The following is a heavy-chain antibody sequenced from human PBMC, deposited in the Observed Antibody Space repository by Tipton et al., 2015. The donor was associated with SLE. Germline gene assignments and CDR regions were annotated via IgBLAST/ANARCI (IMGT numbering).Heavy chain of an antibody. CDR2: IYYSGST. CDR1: GGSFXXYY. D-gene: IGHD6-13*01. Sequence: LRLSCAVYGGSFXXYYWXWIRQPPGKGLEWIGSIYYSGSTYYNPSLKSRVTISVDTSQDQFSLNLSSVTAADTAVYYCARDGGSSWYQVGFDYWGQGXRVTVSS. J-gene: IGHJ4*02. CDR3: ARDGGSSWYQVGFDY. V-gene: IGHV4-34*01.